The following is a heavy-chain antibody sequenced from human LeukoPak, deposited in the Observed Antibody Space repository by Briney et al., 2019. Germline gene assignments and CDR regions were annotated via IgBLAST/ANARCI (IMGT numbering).Heavy chain of an antibody. CDR2: ISHSGNP. Sequence: PSGTLSLTCAVSGGSISGGKWWSWVRQPPGKGLEWIGEISHSGNPNYNPSLKSRLTISVDKAKNQFSLNLNSVTAADTAVYYCARDAAAGYSLAYWGQGTLVTVSS. J-gene: IGHJ4*02. D-gene: IGHD6-13*01. CDR1: GGSISGGKW. CDR3: ARDAAAGYSLAY. V-gene: IGHV4-4*02.